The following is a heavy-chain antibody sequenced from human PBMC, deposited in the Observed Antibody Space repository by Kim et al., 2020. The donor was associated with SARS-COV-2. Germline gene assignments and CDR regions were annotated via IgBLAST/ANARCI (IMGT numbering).Heavy chain of an antibody. Sequence: GRSLRLACALSGFTFHNHAMHWVRQAPGKGLEWVAGILWNRGDTGYADSVRGRFTISRDIAESSLFLQMNSLRTEDTALYFCVKDILVGDADVWGQGTTVTVSS. V-gene: IGHV3-9*01. CDR1: GFTFHNHA. CDR3: VKDILVGDADV. J-gene: IGHJ6*02. CDR2: ILWNRGDT.